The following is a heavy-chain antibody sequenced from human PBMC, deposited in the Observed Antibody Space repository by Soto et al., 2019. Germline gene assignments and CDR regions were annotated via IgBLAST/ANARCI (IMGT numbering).Heavy chain of an antibody. D-gene: IGHD6-19*01. J-gene: IGHJ6*02. V-gene: IGHV5-51*01. Sequence: GESLKISCKGSGYSFTSYWIGWVRQMPGKGLEWMGIIYPGDSDTRYSPSFQGQVTISADKSISTAYLQWSSLRAEDTAVYYCARDVSYSSGWPVYYYYGMDVWGQGTTVTVSS. CDR2: IYPGDSDT. CDR1: GYSFTSYW. CDR3: ARDVSYSSGWPVYYYYGMDV.